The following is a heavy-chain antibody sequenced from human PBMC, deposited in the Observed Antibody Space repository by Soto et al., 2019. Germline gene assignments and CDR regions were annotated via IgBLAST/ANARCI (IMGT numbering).Heavy chain of an antibody. J-gene: IGHJ5*02. V-gene: IGHV4-59*08. D-gene: IGHD2-21*02. Sequence: QVHLHESGPGLVKPSETLSLTCTVSNDSISNYYWNWIRQSPGKGLEWIGYISYPGITNYNPSLKSRVAISLDTSKKQFSLTLSSVTAADTAVYFCARGGVMVTDNWLDPWGQGTLVTVSS. CDR1: NDSISNYY. CDR2: ISYPGIT. CDR3: ARGGVMVTDNWLDP.